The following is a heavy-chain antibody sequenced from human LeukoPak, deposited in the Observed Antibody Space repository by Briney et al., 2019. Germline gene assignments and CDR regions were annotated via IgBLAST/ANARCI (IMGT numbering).Heavy chain of an antibody. J-gene: IGHJ4*02. CDR2: ISAYNGNT. CDR1: GYTFTSYG. CDR3: AREGSAIEYSSSWYFLEQRNPFDY. D-gene: IGHD6-13*01. Sequence: GASVKVSCKASGYTFTSYGISWVRQAPGQGLEWMGWISAYNGNTNYAQKLQGRVTMTTDTSTSTAYMELRSLRSDDTAVYYCAREGSAIEYSSSWYFLEQRNPFDYWGQGTLVTVSS. V-gene: IGHV1-18*01.